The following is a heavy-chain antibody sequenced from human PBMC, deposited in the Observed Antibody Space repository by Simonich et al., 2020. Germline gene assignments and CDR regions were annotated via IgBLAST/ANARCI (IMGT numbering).Heavy chain of an antibody. V-gene: IGHV3-74*01. CDR2: NNSDGSST. CDR3: ARDYSNYDAFDI. CDR1: GFTFSSYW. D-gene: IGHD4-4*01. Sequence: EVQLVESGGGLVQPGGSLRLSCAASGFTFSSYWMHWVRQAPGKGLGWVSRNNSDGSSTSYADSMKGRFTISRDNAKNTLYLQMNSLRAEDTAVYYCARDYSNYDAFDIWGQGTMVTVSS. J-gene: IGHJ3*02.